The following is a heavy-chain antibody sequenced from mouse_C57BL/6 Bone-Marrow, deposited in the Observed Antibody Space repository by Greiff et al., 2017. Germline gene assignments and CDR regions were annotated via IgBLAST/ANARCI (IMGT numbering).Heavy chain of an antibody. D-gene: IGHD2-4*01. V-gene: IGHV1-63*01. Sequence: VQLQQSGAELVRPGTSVKMSCKASGYTFTNYWIGWAKQRPGHGLEWIGDIYPGGGYTNYNEKFKGKDTLTADKSSSTAYMQFSSLTSEDSAIYYGARFGDYDGFAYWGQGTLVTVSA. CDR2: IYPGGGYT. J-gene: IGHJ3*01. CDR3: ARFGDYDGFAY. CDR1: GYTFTNYW.